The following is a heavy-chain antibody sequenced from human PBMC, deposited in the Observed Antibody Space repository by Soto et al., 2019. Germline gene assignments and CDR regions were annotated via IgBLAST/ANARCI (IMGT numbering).Heavy chain of an antibody. CDR3: ASVPYYDILTGYQRHYYYGMDV. CDR2: IDPSDSYT. D-gene: IGHD3-9*01. V-gene: IGHV5-10-1*01. J-gene: IGHJ6*02. Sequence: GESLKISCKGSGYSFTSYWISWVRQMPGKGLEWMGRIDPSDSYTNYSPSFQGHVTISADKSISTAYLQWSSLKASDTAMYYCASVPYYDILTGYQRHYYYGMDVWGQGTTVTVSS. CDR1: GYSFTSYW.